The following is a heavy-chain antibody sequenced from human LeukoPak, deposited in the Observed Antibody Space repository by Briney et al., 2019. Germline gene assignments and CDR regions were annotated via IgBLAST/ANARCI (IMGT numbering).Heavy chain of an antibody. CDR3: ARDLRFLEWLFDYFDY. V-gene: IGHV3-7*01. J-gene: IGHJ4*02. CDR1: GFTFSTYW. Sequence: GGSLRLSCAASGFTFSTYWMTWVRQAPGKGLEWVANIKQDGSEIYYVDSVKGRFTISRDNAKNSLYLQMNSLRAEDTAVYYCARDLRFLEWLFDYFDYWGQGTLVTVSS. CDR2: IKQDGSEI. D-gene: IGHD3-3*01.